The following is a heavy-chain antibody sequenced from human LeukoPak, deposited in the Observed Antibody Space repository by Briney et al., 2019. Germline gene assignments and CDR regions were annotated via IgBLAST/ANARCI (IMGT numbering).Heavy chain of an antibody. CDR1: GGTFSSYA. V-gene: IGHV1-69*05. J-gene: IGHJ4*02. CDR2: IIPIFGTA. Sequence: ASVKVSCKASGGTFSSYAISWVRQAPGQGLEWMGGIIPIFGTANYAQKFQGRVTITTDESTSTAYMELSSLRSEDTAVYYCARDPGDSSSHGYFDYWGQGTLVTVSS. CDR3: ARDPGDSSSHGYFDY. D-gene: IGHD3-22*01.